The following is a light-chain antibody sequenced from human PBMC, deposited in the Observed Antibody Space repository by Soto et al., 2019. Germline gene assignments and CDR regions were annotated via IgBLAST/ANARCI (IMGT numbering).Light chain of an antibody. J-gene: IGKJ5*01. CDR2: GVS. V-gene: IGKV3-20*01. CDR1: QSVSNN. CDR3: QQYVSAPIT. Sequence: EIVMTQSPATLSVSPGDSATLSCRASQSVSNNLAWYHQKPGQAPRLLIYGVSSRATGVPVSFSGSGSGTDFTLTISRLEPEDFAVYYCQQYVSAPITFGQGTRLEI.